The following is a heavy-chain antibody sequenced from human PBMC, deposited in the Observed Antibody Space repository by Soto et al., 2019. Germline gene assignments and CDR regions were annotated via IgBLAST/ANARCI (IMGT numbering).Heavy chain of an antibody. CDR2: ISGSGGST. V-gene: IGHV3-23*01. J-gene: IGHJ6*02. CDR3: AKWGSGSPYYYYGMDV. Sequence: PGGSLRLSXAASGFTFSSYAMSWVRQAPGKGLEWVSAISGSGGSTYYADSVKGRFTISRDNSKNTLYLQMNSLRAEDTAVYYCAKWGSGSPYYYYGMDVWGQGTTVTVSS. CDR1: GFTFSSYA. D-gene: IGHD3-10*01.